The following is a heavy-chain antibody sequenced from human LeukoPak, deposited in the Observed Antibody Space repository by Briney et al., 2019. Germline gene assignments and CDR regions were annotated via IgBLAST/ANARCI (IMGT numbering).Heavy chain of an antibody. Sequence: GRSLRLSCEASGFTFSSYYMSWVRQPPGKGLEWVSGISSSGSNTYYADSVKGRFTISRDSSKNTLYLQMNSLRAEDTALYYCAKDAAGTRIPFDLWGQGTLVTVSS. V-gene: IGHV3-23*01. J-gene: IGHJ5*02. D-gene: IGHD4-17*01. CDR2: ISSSGSNT. CDR3: AKDAAGTRIPFDL. CDR1: GFTFSSYY.